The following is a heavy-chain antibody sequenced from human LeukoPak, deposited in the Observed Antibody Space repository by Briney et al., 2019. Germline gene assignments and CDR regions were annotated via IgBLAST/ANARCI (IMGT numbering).Heavy chain of an antibody. J-gene: IGHJ4*02. Sequence: PGGSLRLSCAASGFTFSSYAMSWVRQAPGKGLEWVSAISGSGGSTYYADSVKGRFTISRDNSKNTLYLQMNSLRAEDTAVYYCAKDDCSSTSCYKTLGYWGQGTLVTVSS. CDR3: AKDDCSSTSCYKTLGY. CDR1: GFTFSSYA. V-gene: IGHV3-23*01. D-gene: IGHD2-2*02. CDR2: ISGSGGST.